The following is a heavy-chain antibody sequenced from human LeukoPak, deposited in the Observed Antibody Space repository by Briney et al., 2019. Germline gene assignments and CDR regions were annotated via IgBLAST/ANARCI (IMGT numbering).Heavy chain of an antibody. D-gene: IGHD3-10*01. CDR3: ARHDYGLGSYALGY. V-gene: IGHV4-59*08. J-gene: IGHJ4*02. CDR1: CGSISSYY. CDR2: IYYSGST. Sequence: PSETLSLTCTVFCGSISSYYWSWIRQPPGKGLEWVGYIYYSGSTNYNPSLKSRVTISVDTSKSQFSLKLSSVTAADTAVYYCARHDYGLGSYALGYWGQRTLVTVSS.